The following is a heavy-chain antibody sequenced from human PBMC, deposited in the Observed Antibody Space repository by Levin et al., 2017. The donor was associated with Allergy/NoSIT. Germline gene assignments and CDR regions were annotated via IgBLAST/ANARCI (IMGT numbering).Heavy chain of an antibody. J-gene: IGHJ4*02. CDR1: GFTFGSFP. V-gene: IGHV3-64D*06. CDR3: ASDCSTTSCYP. CDR2: IRTNGGST. D-gene: IGHD2-2*01. Sequence: GGSLRLSCSASGFTFGSFPMHWVRQAPGKGLEYVSGIRTNGGSTFYADSVKGRFTISRDDSKSTLYLQMSSLRTEDTAMYYCASDCSTTSCYPWGQGTLVTVSS.